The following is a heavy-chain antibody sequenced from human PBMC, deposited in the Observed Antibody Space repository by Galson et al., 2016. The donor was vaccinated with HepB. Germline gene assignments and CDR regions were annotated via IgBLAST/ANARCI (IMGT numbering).Heavy chain of an antibody. V-gene: IGHV3-21*06. Sequence: SLRLSCAASGFTFITYSMNWVRQAPGKGLEWVSSISGTGTYIYYAESVKGRFTISRDKAKNLLYLQMNSLRAEDTAVYYCARGSNYDILTGYLSWGQGTLVTVSS. CDR3: ARGSNYDILTGYLS. CDR2: ISGTGTYI. D-gene: IGHD3-9*01. J-gene: IGHJ4*02. CDR1: GFTFITYS.